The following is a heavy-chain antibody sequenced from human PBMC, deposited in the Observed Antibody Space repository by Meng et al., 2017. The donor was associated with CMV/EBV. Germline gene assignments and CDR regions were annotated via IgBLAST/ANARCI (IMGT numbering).Heavy chain of an antibody. Sequence: GGSLRLSCAASGFTFSSYWMHWVRQAPGKGLVWVSRINSDGSSTSYADSVKGRFTISRDNAKNSLYLQMNSLRPEDAAVYSCQLRGYWGQGTRVTVSS. CDR1: GFTFSSYW. J-gene: IGHJ4*02. CDR2: INSDGSST. D-gene: IGHD4-17*01. V-gene: IGHV3-74*01. CDR3: QLRGY.